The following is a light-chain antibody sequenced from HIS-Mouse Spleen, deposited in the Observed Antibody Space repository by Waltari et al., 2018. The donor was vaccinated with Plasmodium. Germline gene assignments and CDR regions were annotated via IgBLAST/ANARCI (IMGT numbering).Light chain of an antibody. CDR1: QSLLHSNGYNS. J-gene: IGKJ1*01. V-gene: IGKV2-28*01. CDR3: MQALQTPPWT. CDR2: LGS. Sequence: DIVMTQSPLSLPVTPGEPASISCRSSQSLLHSNGYNSVDWYLQKPGQSPQLLIYLGSNRASGVPDRFSGSGSGTDFTLKISRVEAEDVGVYYCMQALQTPPWTFGQGTKVEIK.